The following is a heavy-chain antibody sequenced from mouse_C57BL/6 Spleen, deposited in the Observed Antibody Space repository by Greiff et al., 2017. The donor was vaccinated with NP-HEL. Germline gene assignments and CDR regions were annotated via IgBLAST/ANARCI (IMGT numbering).Heavy chain of an antibody. CDR1: GYTFTSYW. CDR3: SMVTAYYAMDY. J-gene: IGHJ4*01. V-gene: IGHV1-64*01. CDR2: IHPNSGSM. Sequence: VQLQQPGAELVKPGASVKLSCKASGYTFTSYWMHWVKKRPGQGLEWIGMIHPNSGSMNYNEKFKSKATLTVDKSSSTAYMQLSSLTSEDSAVYYCSMVTAYYAMDYWGQGTSVTVSS. D-gene: IGHD2-2*01.